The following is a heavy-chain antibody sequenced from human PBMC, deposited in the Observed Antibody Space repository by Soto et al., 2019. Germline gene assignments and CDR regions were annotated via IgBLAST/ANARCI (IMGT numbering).Heavy chain of an antibody. Sequence: SETLSLTCSVSGGSISTVGHYWTWIRQPPVKGLEWIGSIYHTGSTYYSKSLRSRLTMSVDTSKSQFSLRLSSVTAADTAVYYCARATGTLRSRNCDYWGRGSLVTVS. CDR3: ARATGTLRSRNCDY. D-gene: IGHD1-1*01. CDR1: GGSISTVGHY. V-gene: IGHV4-31*03. J-gene: IGHJ4*02. CDR2: IYHTGST.